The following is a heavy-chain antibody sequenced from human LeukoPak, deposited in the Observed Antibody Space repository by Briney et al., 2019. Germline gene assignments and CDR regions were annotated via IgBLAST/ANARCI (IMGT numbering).Heavy chain of an antibody. V-gene: IGHV3-74*01. CDR3: ARETWAARPESTTPSFDY. CDR2: INTDGSST. J-gene: IGHJ4*02. Sequence: PGGSLRLSCAASGFTFSSYWIHWVRQAPGKGLVWVSRINTDGSSTTYADSVKGRFTISRDNAKNTLYLQMNSLRAGDTAVYYCARETWAARPESTTPSFDYWGQGTLVTVSS. D-gene: IGHD6-6*01. CDR1: GFTFSSYW.